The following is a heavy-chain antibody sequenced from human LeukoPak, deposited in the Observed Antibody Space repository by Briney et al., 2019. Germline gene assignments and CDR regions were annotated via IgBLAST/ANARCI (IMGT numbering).Heavy chain of an antibody. V-gene: IGHV3-23*01. CDR1: GFTFSSYA. CDR3: ARPRGTVTPYFFDY. D-gene: IGHD4-17*01. CDR2: ISGSGGTT. J-gene: IGHJ4*02. Sequence: PGGSLRLSCAASGFTFSSYAMSWVRKAPGKGLVWVSAISGSGGTTFYADSVKGRFTISRDNSKNTLYLHLNSLRAEDTAVYHCARPRGTVTPYFFDYWGQGTLVTVSS.